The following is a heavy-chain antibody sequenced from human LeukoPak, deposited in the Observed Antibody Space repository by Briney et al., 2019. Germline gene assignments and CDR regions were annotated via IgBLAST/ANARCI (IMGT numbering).Heavy chain of an antibody. CDR3: AKSIIVVVPAAHHDAFDI. V-gene: IGHV3-23*01. CDR1: GFTFSSYA. J-gene: IGHJ3*02. CDR2: ISGSGGST. Sequence: GGSLRLSCAASGFTFSSYAMSWVRQAPGKGLEWVSAISGSGGSTYYADSVKGRFTISRDNSKNTLYLQMNSLRAEDTAVYYCAKSIIVVVPAAHHDAFDIWGQGTMVTVSS. D-gene: IGHD2-2*01.